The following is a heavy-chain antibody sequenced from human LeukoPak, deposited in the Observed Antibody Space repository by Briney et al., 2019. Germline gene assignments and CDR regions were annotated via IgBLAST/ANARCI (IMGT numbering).Heavy chain of an antibody. CDR2: INHSGST. Sequence: TPSETLSLTCAVYGGSFSGYYWSWLRQPPGKGLEWIGEINHSGSTNYNPSLKSRVTMSVDTSKNQFSLKLSSVTAADTAVYYCARERGYSYGWERYYYYYMDVWGKGTTVTISS. J-gene: IGHJ6*03. D-gene: IGHD5-18*01. CDR1: GGSFSGYY. CDR3: ARERGYSYGWERYYYYYMDV. V-gene: IGHV4-34*01.